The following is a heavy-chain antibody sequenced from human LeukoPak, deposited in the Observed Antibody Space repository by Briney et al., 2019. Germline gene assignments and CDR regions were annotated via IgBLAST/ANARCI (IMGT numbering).Heavy chain of an antibody. Sequence: SVKVSCXASGGTFSSYAISWVRQAPGQGLEWMGRIIPIFGTANYAQKFQGRVTITTDESTSTAYMELSSLRSEDTAVYYCAGNYGDESRAFDIWGQGTMVTVSS. J-gene: IGHJ3*02. CDR3: AGNYGDESRAFDI. CDR2: IIPIFGTA. D-gene: IGHD4-17*01. CDR1: GGTFSSYA. V-gene: IGHV1-69*05.